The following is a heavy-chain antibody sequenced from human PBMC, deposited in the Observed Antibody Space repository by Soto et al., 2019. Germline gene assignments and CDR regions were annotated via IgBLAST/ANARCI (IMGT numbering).Heavy chain of an antibody. Sequence: PGGSLRLSCAVSGFTFNDYAMSWVRQAPGKGLEWLSTISGSLGSAYYAASVEGRFTISGDNSNNTLYLQMNNLRVEDTATYYCAKDSRLPGFGLLIHAFDLWGHGTMVTVS. D-gene: IGHD3-3*01. CDR2: ISGSLGSA. V-gene: IGHV3-23*01. J-gene: IGHJ3*01. CDR3: AKDSRLPGFGLLIHAFDL. CDR1: GFTFNDYA.